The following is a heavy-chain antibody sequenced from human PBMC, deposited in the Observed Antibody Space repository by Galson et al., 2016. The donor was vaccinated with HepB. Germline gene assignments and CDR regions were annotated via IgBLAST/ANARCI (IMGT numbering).Heavy chain of an antibody. CDR3: ARENHDVLTGYFPPDF. J-gene: IGHJ4*02. D-gene: IGHD3-9*01. V-gene: IGHV3-30*03. Sequence: HWVRQAPGKGLEWVAVISYDGSNKYYADSVKGRFTISRDNSKNTLSLQMNSLRAEDTAVYYCARENHDVLTGYFPPDFWGQGTLVTVSS. CDR2: ISYDGSNK.